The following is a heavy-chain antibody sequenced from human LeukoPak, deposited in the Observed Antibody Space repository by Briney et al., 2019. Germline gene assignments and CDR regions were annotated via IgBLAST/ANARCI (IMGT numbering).Heavy chain of an antibody. CDR3: ATAFCGGDCYPDY. D-gene: IGHD2-21*02. Sequence: SETLSLTCAVYGGSFSGYYWSWIRQPPGKGLEWIGSIYYSGSTYYNPSLKSRVTISVDTSRNQFSLKLSSVTAADTAVYYCATAFCGGDCYPDYWGQGTLVTVSS. CDR1: GGSFSGYY. V-gene: IGHV4-34*01. CDR2: IYYSGST. J-gene: IGHJ4*02.